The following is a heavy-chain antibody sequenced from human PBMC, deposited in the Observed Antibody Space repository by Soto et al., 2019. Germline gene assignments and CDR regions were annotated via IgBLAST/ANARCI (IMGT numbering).Heavy chain of an antibody. Sequence: QVQLQESGPGLVKPSQTLSLTCTVSGGSIISGGFYWSWIRQHPGKGLEWIGYIHYSGNTNYNPSRKSRVTMSGDTSKNQFSLRLTSLTAADTAVYYCARGFHYDSSGLAFDYWGQGTLVTVSS. CDR3: ARGFHYDSSGLAFDY. D-gene: IGHD3-22*01. V-gene: IGHV4-31*03. J-gene: IGHJ4*02. CDR1: GGSIISGGFY. CDR2: IHYSGNT.